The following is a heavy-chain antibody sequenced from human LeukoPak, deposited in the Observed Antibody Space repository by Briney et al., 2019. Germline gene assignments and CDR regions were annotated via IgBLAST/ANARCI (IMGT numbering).Heavy chain of an antibody. J-gene: IGHJ4*02. D-gene: IGHD5-12*01. CDR2: IRGSGGST. CDR3: GQNSGLYFDY. CDR1: GFTFSSYA. Sequence: GGSLRLSCAASGFTFSSYAMSWFRQAPGKGLEWVSTIRGSGGSTYTADSVKGRFIVSRDNSKNMLYIQMNSLRAEDTAVYYCGQNSGLYFDYWGQGTLVTVSS. V-gene: IGHV3-23*01.